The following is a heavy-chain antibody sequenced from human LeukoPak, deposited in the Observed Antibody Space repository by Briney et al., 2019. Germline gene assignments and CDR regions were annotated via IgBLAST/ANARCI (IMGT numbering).Heavy chain of an antibody. CDR1: GGSISSSSYY. Sequence: SETLSLTCTVSGGSISSSSYYWGWIRQPPGKGLEWIGSIYYSGSTYYNPSLKSRVTISVDTSKNQFPLRLSSVTAADTAVYYCARSRVGCSSTSCLGYMDVWGKGTTVTVSS. CDR3: ARSRVGCSSTSCLGYMDV. J-gene: IGHJ6*03. CDR2: IYYSGST. D-gene: IGHD2-2*01. V-gene: IGHV4-39*01.